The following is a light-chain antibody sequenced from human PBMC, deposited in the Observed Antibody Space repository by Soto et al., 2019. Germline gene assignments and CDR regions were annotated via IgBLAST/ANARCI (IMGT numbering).Light chain of an antibody. CDR3: QQDNNWPLT. CDR1: QSSNSE. J-gene: IGKJ2*01. Sequence: EIVMTQSPATLSLSPGERAALSCRASQSSNSELAWYQQKPGQPPRLLIHGASTRATGVPARFTGSESGSEFTLTISGLQSEDFAVYYCQQDNNWPLTFGQGTRLEI. CDR2: GAS. V-gene: IGKV3-15*01.